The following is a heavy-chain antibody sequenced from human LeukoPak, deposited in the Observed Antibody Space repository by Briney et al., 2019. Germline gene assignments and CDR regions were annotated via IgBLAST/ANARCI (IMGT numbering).Heavy chain of an antibody. J-gene: IGHJ6*03. CDR3: AKDSKAAYDFWSGYYYYYYMDV. Sequence: GGSLRLSCAPSGFTFSSYGMHWVRQAPGKGLEWVAFIRYDGSNKYYADSVKGRFTISRDNSKNTLYLQMNSLRAEDTAVYYCAKDSKAAYDFWSGYYYYYYMDVWGKGTTVTVSS. V-gene: IGHV3-30*02. CDR2: IRYDGSNK. D-gene: IGHD3-3*01. CDR1: GFTFSSYG.